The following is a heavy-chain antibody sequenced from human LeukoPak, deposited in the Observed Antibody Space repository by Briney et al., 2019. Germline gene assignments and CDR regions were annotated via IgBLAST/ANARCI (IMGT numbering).Heavy chain of an antibody. Sequence: ASVKVSCKASGYTFTSYDINWVRQATGQGLEWMGWMNPNSGNTGYAQKFQGRVTMTRDTSTSTVYMELSSLRSEDTAVYYCARKRITFDYWGQGTLVTVSS. J-gene: IGHJ4*02. D-gene: IGHD3-10*01. CDR2: MNPNSGNT. CDR1: GYTFTSYD. CDR3: ARKRITFDY. V-gene: IGHV1-8*01.